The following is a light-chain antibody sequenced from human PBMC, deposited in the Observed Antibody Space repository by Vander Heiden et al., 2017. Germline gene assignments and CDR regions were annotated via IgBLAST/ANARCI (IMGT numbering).Light chain of an antibody. CDR2: TAS. Sequence: DIEMSQSPSSLSASLGDRVTITCRASQDISNYLAWYQQKPGKAPKLLIYTASTLQSGVPSRFSGSGFGTDFTLTISSRQPEDVAAYYFQKHNSSPQITFGQGTRVDI. CDR3: QKHNSSPQIT. V-gene: IGKV1-27*01. J-gene: IGKJ5*01. CDR1: QDISNY.